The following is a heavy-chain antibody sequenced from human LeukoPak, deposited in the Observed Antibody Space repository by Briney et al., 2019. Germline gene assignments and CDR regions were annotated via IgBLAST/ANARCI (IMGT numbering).Heavy chain of an antibody. Sequence: SVKVSCKASGGTSSSYAISWVRQAPGQGLEWMGGIILIFGTANYAQKFQGRVTITADESTSTAYMELSSLRSEDTAVYYCARGAGYSGYDRSGEFDYWGQGTLVTVSS. V-gene: IGHV1-69*01. CDR3: ARGAGYSGYDRSGEFDY. CDR1: GGTSSSYA. J-gene: IGHJ4*02. D-gene: IGHD5-12*01. CDR2: IILIFGTA.